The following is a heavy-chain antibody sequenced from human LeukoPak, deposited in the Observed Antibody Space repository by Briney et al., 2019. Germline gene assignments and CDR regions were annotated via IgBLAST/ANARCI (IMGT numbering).Heavy chain of an antibody. CDR3: AREERQYYDILDGYRPGYYYYYMAV. J-gene: IGHJ6*03. Sequence: SETLSLTCTVSGYSISSGYYWGWIRQPPGKGLEWIGSIYYSGSTYYNPSLKSRVTISVDTSKNQFSLKMSSVTAADTAVYSCAREERQYYDILDGYRPGYYYYYMAVWGKGTTVTVPS. D-gene: IGHD3-9*01. CDR1: GYSISSGYY. V-gene: IGHV4-38-2*02. CDR2: IYYSGST.